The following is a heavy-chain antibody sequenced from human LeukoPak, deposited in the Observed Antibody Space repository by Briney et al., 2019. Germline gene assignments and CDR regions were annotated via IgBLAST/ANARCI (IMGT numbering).Heavy chain of an antibody. V-gene: IGHV1-2*02. CDR1: GHTFSNHG. Sequence: ASVKVSCKASGHTFSNHGISWVRQAPGQGLEWMGWINPNSGGTNYAQKFQGRVTMTRDTSISTAYMELSRLRSDDTAVYYCARVPPSGNCSGGSCYLAVYYFDYWGQGTLVTVSS. J-gene: IGHJ4*02. CDR3: ARVPPSGNCSGGSCYLAVYYFDY. D-gene: IGHD2-15*01. CDR2: INPNSGGT.